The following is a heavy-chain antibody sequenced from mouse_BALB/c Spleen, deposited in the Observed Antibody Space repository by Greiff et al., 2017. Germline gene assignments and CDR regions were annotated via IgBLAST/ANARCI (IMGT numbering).Heavy chain of an antibody. V-gene: IGHV1S26*01. J-gene: IGHJ3*01. Sequence: VQLQQSGAELVKPGASVKLSCKASGYTFTSYTMHWVKQRPGQGLEWIGYINPSSGYTNYNQKFKDKATLTADKSSSTAYMQLSSLTSEDSAVYYCARGYYGYDVAYWGQGTLVTVSA. CDR1: GYTFTSYT. CDR3: ARGYYGYDVAY. CDR2: INPSSGYT. D-gene: IGHD2-2*01.